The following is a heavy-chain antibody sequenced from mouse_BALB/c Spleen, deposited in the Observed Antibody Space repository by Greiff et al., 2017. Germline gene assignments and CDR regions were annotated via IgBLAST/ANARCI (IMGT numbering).Heavy chain of an antibody. Sequence: QVQLQQSGAELAKPGASVKMSCKASGYTFTSYWMHWVQQRPGQGLEWIGYINPSTGYTEYNQKFKDKTTLTADKSSSTAYMQLSSLTSEDSAGYYCAKRGYAIDYWGQGTTRTVSA. CDR2: INPSTGYT. V-gene: IGHV1-7*01. CDR3: AKRGYAIDY. J-gene: IGHJ2*01. CDR1: GYTFTSYW. D-gene: IGHD2-10*02.